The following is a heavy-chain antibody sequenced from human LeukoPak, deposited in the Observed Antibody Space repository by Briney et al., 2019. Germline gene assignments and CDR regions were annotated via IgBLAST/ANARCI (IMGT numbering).Heavy chain of an antibody. D-gene: IGHD6-13*01. Sequence: GGSLRLSCAASGFTFSSYAMSWVRQAPGKGLEWVSAISGSGGSTYYADSVKGRFTISRGNSKNSLYLQMNSLRAEDTAVYYCARDPSSSWYGTNWFDPWGQGTLVTVSS. CDR1: GFTFSSYA. CDR3: ARDPSSSWYGTNWFDP. J-gene: IGHJ5*02. CDR2: ISGSGGST. V-gene: IGHV3-23*01.